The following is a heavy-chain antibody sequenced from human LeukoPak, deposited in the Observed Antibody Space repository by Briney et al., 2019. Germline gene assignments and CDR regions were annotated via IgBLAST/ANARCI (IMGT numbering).Heavy chain of an antibody. J-gene: IGHJ4*02. D-gene: IGHD6-25*01. CDR1: GFTVSSNF. CDR2: IYSGGST. Sequence: GGSLILSCAASGFTVSSNFMSWVRQAPRKGREWVSVIYSGGSTYYPDSVTGRFTISRDNSENTLYLQMNSLRGDDTAVYYCARGTRISSSGGMGYFDYWGQGTLVTVSS. CDR3: ARGTRISSSGGMGYFDY. V-gene: IGHV3-66*01.